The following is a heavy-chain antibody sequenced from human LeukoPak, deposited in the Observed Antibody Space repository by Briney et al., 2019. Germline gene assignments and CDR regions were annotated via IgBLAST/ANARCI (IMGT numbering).Heavy chain of an antibody. V-gene: IGHV1-18*01. CDR2: ISAYNGNA. CDR1: GYTFTSYG. Sequence: ASVNVSCKASGYTFTSYGISWVRHAPGPRLEWMGWISAYNGNANYAQKLQGRVTMTTDTSTSTAYMELRSLSSDDPAVYYCARGGLAAAGTRYWFDPWGQGTLVTVSS. D-gene: IGHD6-13*01. J-gene: IGHJ5*02. CDR3: ARGGLAAAGTRYWFDP.